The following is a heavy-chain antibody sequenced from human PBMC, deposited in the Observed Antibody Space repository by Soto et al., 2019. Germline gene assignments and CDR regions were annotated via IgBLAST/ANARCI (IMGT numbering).Heavy chain of an antibody. CDR3: AKVVVPAALIYYYYYGMDV. Sequence: LRLSCAASGFTFSSYAMSWVRQAPGKGLEWVSAISGSGGSTYYADSVKGRFTISRDNSKNTLYLQMNSLRAEDTAVYYCAKVVVPAALIYYYYYGMDVWGQGTTVTVS. D-gene: IGHD2-2*01. J-gene: IGHJ6*02. CDR1: GFTFSSYA. V-gene: IGHV3-23*01. CDR2: ISGSGGST.